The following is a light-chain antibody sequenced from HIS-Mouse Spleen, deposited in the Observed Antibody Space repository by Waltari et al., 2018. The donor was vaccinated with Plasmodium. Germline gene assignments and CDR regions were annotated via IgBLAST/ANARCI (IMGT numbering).Light chain of an antibody. V-gene: IGLV2-11*01. CDR2: DVS. CDR3: CSYAGSYTYV. CDR1: SSDVGGYNY. Sequence: QSALTQPRSVSGSPGQSVTISCTGTSSDVGGYNYVSWYQQHPSKAPKLMIYDVSKRPPGVPNRFSGSKSGNTASLTISGLQAEDEADYYCCSYAGSYTYVFGTGTKVTVL. J-gene: IGLJ1*01.